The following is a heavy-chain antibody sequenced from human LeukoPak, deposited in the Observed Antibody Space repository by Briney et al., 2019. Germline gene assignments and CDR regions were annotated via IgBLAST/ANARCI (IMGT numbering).Heavy chain of an antibody. CDR1: GFTFSSYG. Sequence: GGSLRLSCAASGFTFSSYGMHWVRQAPGKGLEWVAFIRYDGGNKYYADSVKGRFTIPRDNSKNTLYLQMNSLRAEDTAVYYCAKDPTYFTVLTMSYHGMDVWGQGTTVTVSS. CDR2: IRYDGGNK. CDR3: AKDPTYFTVLTMSYHGMDV. J-gene: IGHJ6*02. D-gene: IGHD4/OR15-4a*01. V-gene: IGHV3-30*02.